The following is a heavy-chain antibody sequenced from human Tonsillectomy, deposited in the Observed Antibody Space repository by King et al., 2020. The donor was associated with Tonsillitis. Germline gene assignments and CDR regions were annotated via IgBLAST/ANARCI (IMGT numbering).Heavy chain of an antibody. CDR2: ISYDGSNK. J-gene: IGHJ6*02. V-gene: IGHV3-30*18. Sequence: VQLVESGGGVVQPGRSLRLSCAASGFSFSTYGIHWVRQAPGKGLEWVAVISYDGSNKFYVDSVKGRFTISRDNSKNTLYLQMNSLRAEDTAVYYCAKGGVPSYDFWSGSPINYYYGMDVWGQGTTVTVSS. CDR3: AKGGVPSYDFWSGSPINYYYGMDV. CDR1: GFSFSTYG. D-gene: IGHD3-3*01.